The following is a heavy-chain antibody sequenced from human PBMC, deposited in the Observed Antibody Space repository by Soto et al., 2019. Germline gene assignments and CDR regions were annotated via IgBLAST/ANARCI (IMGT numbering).Heavy chain of an antibody. D-gene: IGHD3-3*01. CDR2: IYYSGST. CDR3: ASLPQDYDFWSAPANPHDADYYYYGMDV. Sequence: PSETMSLTCRVSGGSISSYYGGWIRQQPGKGLEWIGSIYYSGSTYYNPSLKSRVTISVDTSKNQFSLKLSSVTAADTAVYYCASLPQDYDFWSAPANPHDADYYYYGMDVWGQGTTVTVSS. J-gene: IGHJ6*02. V-gene: IGHV4-39*01. CDR1: GGSISSYY.